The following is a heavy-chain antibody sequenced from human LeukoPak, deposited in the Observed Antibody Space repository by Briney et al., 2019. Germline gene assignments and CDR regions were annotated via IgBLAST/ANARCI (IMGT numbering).Heavy chain of an antibody. Sequence: GGSLRLSCAASGFTFSSYCMNWVRQAPGKGLELVSSISSSSSYIYYADSVKGRFTISRDNAKNSLYLQMNSLRAEDTAVYYCAREERDYGSGGDYWGQGTLVTVSS. CDR2: ISSSSSYI. D-gene: IGHD3-10*01. J-gene: IGHJ4*02. V-gene: IGHV3-21*01. CDR3: AREERDYGSGGDY. CDR1: GFTFSSYC.